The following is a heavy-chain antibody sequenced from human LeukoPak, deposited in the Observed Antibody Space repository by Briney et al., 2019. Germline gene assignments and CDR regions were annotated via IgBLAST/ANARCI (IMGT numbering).Heavy chain of an antibody. V-gene: IGHV3-30-3*01. D-gene: IGHD6-6*01. Sequence: QPGGSLRLSCAASGFTFSSYAMHWVRQAPGKGLEWVAVISYDGSNKYYADSVKGRFTISRDNSKNTLYLQMNSLRAEDTAVYYCARDPYRSSSHPGYWGQGTLVTVSS. J-gene: IGHJ4*02. CDR3: ARDPYRSSSHPGY. CDR1: GFTFSSYA. CDR2: ISYDGSNK.